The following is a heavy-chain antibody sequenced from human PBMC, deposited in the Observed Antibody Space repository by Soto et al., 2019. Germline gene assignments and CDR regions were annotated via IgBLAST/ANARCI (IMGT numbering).Heavy chain of an antibody. CDR2: ISGSGTS. CDR1: GFTFSSYA. Sequence: PVGSLRLSCAASGFTFSSYAMSWVCQARGKGLEWVSAISGSGTSYYADSVKGRFTTSRDNSENTLYLQMNSLRAEDTAVYYCAKVITTDISYWYGMDVWGQGTTVTVS. CDR3: AKVITTDISYWYGMDV. D-gene: IGHD1-26*01. J-gene: IGHJ6*02. V-gene: IGHV3-23*01.